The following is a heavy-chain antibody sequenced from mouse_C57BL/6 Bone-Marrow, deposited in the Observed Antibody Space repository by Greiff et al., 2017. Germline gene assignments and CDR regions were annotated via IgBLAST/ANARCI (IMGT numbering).Heavy chain of an antibody. J-gene: IGHJ3*01. CDR3: AREGGDGYFQFAY. V-gene: IGHV1-63*01. CDR1: GYTFTNYW. Sequence: QVQLQQSGAELVRPGTSVKMSCKASGYTFTNYWIGWAKQRPGHGLEWIGDIYPGGGYTNYNEKFKGKATLTADKSSSTAYMQFSSLTSEDSAIYYCAREGGDGYFQFAYWGKGTLVTVSA. CDR2: IYPGGGYT. D-gene: IGHD2-3*01.